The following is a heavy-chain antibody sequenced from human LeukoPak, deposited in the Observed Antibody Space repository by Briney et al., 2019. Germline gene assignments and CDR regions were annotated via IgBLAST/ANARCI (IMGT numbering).Heavy chain of an antibody. CDR2: IHDSGGA. V-gene: IGHV4-38-2*01. D-gene: IGHD3-22*01. CDR3: ARPKDKSSAYYPFDH. J-gene: IGHJ4*02. CDR1: GYSISSGYY. Sequence: PSETLSLTCAVSGYSISSGYYWGWIRQPPGKGLEWIGSIHDSGGAFYNPSLKSRVTISVDTSKNHLSLKLRSVTAADTAVYYCARPKDKSSAYYPFDHWGQGTLVTVSS.